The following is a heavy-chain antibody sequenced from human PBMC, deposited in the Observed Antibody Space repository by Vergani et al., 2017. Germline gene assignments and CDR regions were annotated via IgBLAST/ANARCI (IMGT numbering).Heavy chain of an antibody. CDR1: GFTFSSYA. Sequence: EVQLVESGGGLVQPGGSLRLSCAASGFTFSSYAMSCVRQAPGKGLDWVSAISGSGGSTYYADSVKGRFTISRDNSKNTLYLPMNSLRAEDTAVHYCVSASVWDLLHWGQGTLVTVSS. CDR2: ISGSGGST. D-gene: IGHD1-26*01. CDR3: VSASVWDLLH. J-gene: IGHJ4*02. V-gene: IGHV3-23*04.